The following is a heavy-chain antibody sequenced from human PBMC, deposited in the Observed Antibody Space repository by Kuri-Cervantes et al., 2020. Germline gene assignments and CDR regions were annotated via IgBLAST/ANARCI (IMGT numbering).Heavy chain of an antibody. J-gene: IGHJ3*02. CDR3: AKDSSWFGEDDAFDI. D-gene: IGHD3-10*01. CDR2: IKQDGSEK. Sequence: GGSLRLSCAASGFTFSSYWMSWVRQAPGKGLEWVANIKQDGSEKYYVDSVKGRFTISRDNAKNSLYLQMNSLRAEDTAVYYCAKDSSWFGEDDAFDIWGQGTMVTVSS. CDR1: GFTFSSYW. V-gene: IGHV3-7*03.